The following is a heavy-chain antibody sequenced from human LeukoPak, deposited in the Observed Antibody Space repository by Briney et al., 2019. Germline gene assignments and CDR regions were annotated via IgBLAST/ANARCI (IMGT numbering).Heavy chain of an antibody. J-gene: IGHJ4*02. CDR1: GYTFTSYY. CDR2: INPSGGST. D-gene: IGHD2-2*01. V-gene: IGHV1-46*01. Sequence: ASVKVSCKASGYTFTSYYMHWVRQAPGQGLEWMGIINPSGGSTSYAQKLQGRVTVTTDTSTTTAYMELRSLRSDDTAVYYCARTLGYCGNTNCYEVFDYWGQGTLVTVSS. CDR3: ARTLGYCGNTNCYEVFDY.